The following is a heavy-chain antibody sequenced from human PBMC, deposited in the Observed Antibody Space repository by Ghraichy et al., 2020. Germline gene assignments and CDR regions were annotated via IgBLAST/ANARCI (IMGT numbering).Heavy chain of an antibody. J-gene: IGHJ4*02. CDR2: INHSGST. Sequence: SETLSLTCAVYGGSFSGYYWSWIRQPPGKGLEWIGEINHSGSTNYNPSLKSRVTISVDTSKNQFSLKLTSVTAADTAVYYCARVAAARPLPTVPRRGYFDYWGQGTLVTVSS. V-gene: IGHV4-34*01. CDR3: ARVAAARPLPTVPRRGYFDY. CDR1: GGSFSGYY. D-gene: IGHD6-6*01.